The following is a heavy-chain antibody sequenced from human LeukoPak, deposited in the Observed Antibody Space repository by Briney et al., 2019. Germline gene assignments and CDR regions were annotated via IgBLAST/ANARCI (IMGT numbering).Heavy chain of an antibody. J-gene: IGHJ6*02. Sequence: SVKVSCKASGGTFSSYAISWVRQAPGQGLEWMGEIIPIFGTANYAQKFQGRVTITADESTSTAYMELSSLRSEDTAVYYCARGGSEQLVRGDYYYGMDVWGQGTTVTVSS. CDR1: GGTFSSYA. CDR3: ARGGSEQLVRGDYYYGMDV. V-gene: IGHV1-69*13. D-gene: IGHD6-6*01. CDR2: IIPIFGTA.